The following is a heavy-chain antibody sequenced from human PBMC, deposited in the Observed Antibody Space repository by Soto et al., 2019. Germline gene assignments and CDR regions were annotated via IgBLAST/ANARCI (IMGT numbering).Heavy chain of an antibody. CDR1: GGSISSSSYY. Sequence: QLQLQESGPGLVKPSETLSLTCTVSGGSISSSSYYWGWIRQPPGKGLEWIGSIYYSGSTYYNPSLKSRVTISVDTSKNQFSLKLSSVTAADTAVYYCARQGQQLVLGYYYYGMDVWGQGTTVTVSS. D-gene: IGHD6-13*01. CDR3: ARQGQQLVLGYYYYGMDV. V-gene: IGHV4-39*01. J-gene: IGHJ6*02. CDR2: IYYSGST.